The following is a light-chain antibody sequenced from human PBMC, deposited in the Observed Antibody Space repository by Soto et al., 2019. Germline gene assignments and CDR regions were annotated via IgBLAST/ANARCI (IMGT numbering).Light chain of an antibody. CDR2: EVS. CDR1: ISDVGGYNY. J-gene: IGLJ1*01. CDR3: SSYTSSSTTYV. V-gene: IGLV2-14*01. Sequence: QSALTQPASVSRSPGQSSTISCTGTISDVGGYNYVSWYQQHPGKAPKLMIYEVSNRPSGVSNRFSGSKSGNTASLTISGLQAEDEADYYCSSYTSSSTTYVFGTGTKVNVL.